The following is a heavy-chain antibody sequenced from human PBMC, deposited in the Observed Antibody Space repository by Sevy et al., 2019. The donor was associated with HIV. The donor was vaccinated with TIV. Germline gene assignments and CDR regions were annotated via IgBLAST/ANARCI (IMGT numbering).Heavy chain of an antibody. CDR2: IWNDGTTR. J-gene: IGHJ2*01. V-gene: IGHV3-33*01. D-gene: IGHD1-26*01. Sequence: GGSLRLSCAASGFTFSSYGMHWARQAPGKGLEWLGTIWNDGTTRYYADSVKGQFANSRDNSENTMYLQMNRLRAEGTAVYSCARESGSNWYFDLWGRGTLVTVSS. CDR3: ARESGSNWYFDL. CDR1: GFTFSSYG.